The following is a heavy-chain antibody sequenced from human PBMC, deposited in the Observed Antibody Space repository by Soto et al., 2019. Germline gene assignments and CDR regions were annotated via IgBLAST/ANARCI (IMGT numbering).Heavy chain of an antibody. CDR2: IYYSGST. J-gene: IGHJ3*02. V-gene: IGHV4-30-4*01. CDR1: GGSISSGDYY. CDR3: ARKGWPDVFDI. Sequence: QVQLQESGPGLVKPSQTLSLTCTVSGGSISSGDYYWSWIRQPPGKGLEWIGYIYYSGSTYYKSSLNGRVIISIDTSKNQFALKLSSVTAADTAVYYCARKGWPDVFDIWGQGAMVTVSS.